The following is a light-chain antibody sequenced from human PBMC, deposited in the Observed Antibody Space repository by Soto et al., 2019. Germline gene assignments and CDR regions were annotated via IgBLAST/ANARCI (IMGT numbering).Light chain of an antibody. CDR2: AAS. Sequence: DIQMTQSPSSLSASVGDRVTITCRASQSISSYLNWYQQKPGKAPKLLIYAASSLQSGVPSRFSVSGSGTDYTLTISSLLPEDFATYYCEQSYSTPPTFGGGTKVEIK. CDR3: EQSYSTPPT. CDR1: QSISSY. J-gene: IGKJ4*01. V-gene: IGKV1-39*01.